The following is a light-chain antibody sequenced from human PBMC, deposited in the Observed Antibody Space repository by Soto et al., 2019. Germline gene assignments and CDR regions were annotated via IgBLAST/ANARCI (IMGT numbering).Light chain of an antibody. Sequence: PGERVTLSCRASQSVSSSYLTWYQQKPGQAPRLLIYGASTRATSIPARFSGSGSGTDFTLTISSLQPEDFAVYYCQQNYTRFTFGPGTKVISN. CDR1: QSVSSSY. V-gene: IGKV3D-7*01. J-gene: IGKJ3*01. CDR3: QQNYTRFT. CDR2: GAS.